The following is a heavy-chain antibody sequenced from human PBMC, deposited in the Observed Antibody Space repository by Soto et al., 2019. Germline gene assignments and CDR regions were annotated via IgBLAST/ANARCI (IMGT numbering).Heavy chain of an antibody. Sequence: QLQLQESGPGLVKPPETLSLTCTVSGGSISSSSYYWGWIRQPPGTGLEWIGNIYYLGSTYYNPSLKRRVTVSVDSSKNQFPLRLSSVTAADTAVYYCARLPRTYCSSNSWYTNSFDIWGQGTLITVSS. CDR3: ARLPRTYCSSNSWYTNSFDI. CDR1: GGSISSSSYY. D-gene: IGHD2-2*02. CDR2: IYYLGST. V-gene: IGHV4-39*01. J-gene: IGHJ3*02.